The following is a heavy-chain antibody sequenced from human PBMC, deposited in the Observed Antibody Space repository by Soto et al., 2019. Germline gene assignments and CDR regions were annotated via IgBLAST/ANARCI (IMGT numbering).Heavy chain of an antibody. V-gene: IGHV3-33*01. CDR1: GFTFSSYG. D-gene: IGHD5-18*01. J-gene: IGHJ4*02. CDR3: ARDGGYSYGVFDY. CDR2: IWYDGSNK. Sequence: GGSLRLSCAASGFTFSSYGMHWVRRAPGKGLEWVAVIWYDGSNKYYADSVKGRFTISRDNSKNTLYLQMNSLRAEDTAVYYCARDGGYSYGVFDYWGKGTLVTVSS.